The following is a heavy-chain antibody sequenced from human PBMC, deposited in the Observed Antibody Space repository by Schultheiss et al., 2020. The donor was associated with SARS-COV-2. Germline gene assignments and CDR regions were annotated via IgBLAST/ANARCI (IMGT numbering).Heavy chain of an antibody. V-gene: IGHV3-30*07. D-gene: IGHD3-22*01. CDR3: ARADSSGSTRYFDL. CDR2: ISYDGSNK. J-gene: IGHJ2*01. Sequence: GESLKISCAASGFTFSSYAMHWVRQAPGKGLEWVAIISYDGSNKYYADSVKGRFTISRDNAKNSLYLQMNSLRAEDTAVYYCARADSSGSTRYFDLWGRGTLVTVSS. CDR1: GFTFSSYA.